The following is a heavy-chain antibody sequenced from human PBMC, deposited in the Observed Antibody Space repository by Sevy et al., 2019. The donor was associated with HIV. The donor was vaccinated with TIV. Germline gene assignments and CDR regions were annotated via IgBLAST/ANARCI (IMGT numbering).Heavy chain of an antibody. V-gene: IGHV3-48*01. D-gene: IGHD6-13*01. CDR3: ARDGLPAPAKFDY. CDR2: ITSSSSII. J-gene: IGHJ4*02. Sequence: GGSLRLSCVASGFTFKTYNMNWVRQAPGKGLEWVSYITSSSSIIYYADSVRDRFTISRDNAKYSLYLQMNSLRPEDTAVYFCARDGLPAPAKFDYWGQGTQVTVSS. CDR1: GFTFKTYN.